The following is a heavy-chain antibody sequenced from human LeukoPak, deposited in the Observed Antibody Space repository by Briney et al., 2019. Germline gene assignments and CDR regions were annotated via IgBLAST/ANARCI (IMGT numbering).Heavy chain of an antibody. Sequence: GGSLRLSCAASGFTFSSYAMSWVRQAPGKGLEWVGFIRSKAYGGTTEYAASVKGRFTISRDDSKSIAYLQMNSLKTEDTAVYYCTRVGGYSYGSFDYWGQGTLVTVSS. J-gene: IGHJ4*02. D-gene: IGHD2-15*01. CDR3: TRVGGYSYGSFDY. CDR2: IRSKAYGGTT. V-gene: IGHV3-49*04. CDR1: GFTFSSYA.